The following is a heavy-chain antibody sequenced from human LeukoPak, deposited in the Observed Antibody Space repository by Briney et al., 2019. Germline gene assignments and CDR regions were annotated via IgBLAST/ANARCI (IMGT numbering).Heavy chain of an antibody. V-gene: IGHV3-30*02. CDR1: GFTFSSYG. CDR2: IRYDGSNK. CDR3: AKDSSYDSSGPSSDLDY. D-gene: IGHD3-22*01. J-gene: IGHJ4*02. Sequence: PGGSLRLSCAASGFTFSSYGTHWVRQAPGKGLEWVAFIRYDGSNKYYADSVKGRFTISRDNSKNTLYLQMNSLRAEDTAVYYCAKDSSYDSSGPSSDLDYWGQGTLVTVSS.